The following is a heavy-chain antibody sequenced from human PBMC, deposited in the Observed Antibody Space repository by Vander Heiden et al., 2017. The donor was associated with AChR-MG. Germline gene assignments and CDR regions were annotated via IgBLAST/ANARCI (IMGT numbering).Heavy chain of an antibody. V-gene: IGHV1-69*04. CDR3: AKADIVLELNYYYYGMDV. CDR2: ISPILGIA. J-gene: IGHJ6*02. CDR1: GGTFSSSA. Sequence: QVQLVPSGAEVKKPGSSVKVSCKASGGTFSSSAISWVRQAPGQGLEWMGRISPILGIANYAKKVQGRVTITADKSTSTAYRELSSLRSEDTAVYYCAKADIVLELNYYYYGMDVWGQGTTVTVSS. D-gene: IGHD2-8*02.